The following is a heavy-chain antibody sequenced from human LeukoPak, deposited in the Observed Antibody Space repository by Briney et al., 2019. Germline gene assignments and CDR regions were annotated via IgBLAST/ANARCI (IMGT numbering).Heavy chain of an antibody. CDR2: IYYSWST. V-gene: IGHV4-39*07. CDR3: ARDSGYYGSGSYYS. CDR1: GGSISSSSYY. D-gene: IGHD3-10*01. Sequence: SETLSLTCPVSGGSISSSSYYWGWIRQPPGKGLEWLGSIYYSWSTYYNPSLKSRVTISVDTSKNQFSLKLSSVTAADTAVYYCARDSGYYGSGSYYSWGQGTLVTVSS. J-gene: IGHJ4*02.